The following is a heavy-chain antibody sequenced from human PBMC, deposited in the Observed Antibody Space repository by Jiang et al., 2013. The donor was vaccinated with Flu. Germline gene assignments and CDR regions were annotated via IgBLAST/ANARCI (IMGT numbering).Heavy chain of an antibody. V-gene: IGHV4-59*08. CDR3: ARRWLNQNWFDP. Sequence: GLVKPSETLSLTCTVSGGSISSDYWSWIRQSPGRDWSLLGISFYSGSTNYNPSLKSRVAISVDTSKNQVSLELSSVTAADTAVYYCARRWLNQNWFDPWGQGTLVTVSS. D-gene: IGHD5-12*01. CDR1: GGSISSDY. J-gene: IGHJ5*02. CDR2: SFYSGST.